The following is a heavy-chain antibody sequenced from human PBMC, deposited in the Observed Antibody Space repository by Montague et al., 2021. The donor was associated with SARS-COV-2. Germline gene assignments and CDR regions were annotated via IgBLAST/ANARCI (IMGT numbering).Heavy chain of an antibody. CDR3: ARSAWGGHRVAIDI. CDR1: GFTFSSYA. Sequence: SLRLSCAASGFTFSSYALHWVRQAPGKGLEWVAVISYDGSNQYYSYSXXVLFTISRDNSKNTLYLQMNSLRAEDTAVYYCARSAWGGHRVAIDIWGQGTMVTVSS. J-gene: IGHJ3*02. V-gene: IGHV3-30-3*01. D-gene: IGHD3-16*01. CDR2: ISYDGSNQ.